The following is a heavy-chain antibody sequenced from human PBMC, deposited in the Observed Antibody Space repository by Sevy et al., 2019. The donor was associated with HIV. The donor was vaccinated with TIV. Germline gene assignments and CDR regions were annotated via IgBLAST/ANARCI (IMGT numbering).Heavy chain of an antibody. CDR2: ISYDGSNK. CDR3: AREFRPIVVVIKGYFDY. J-gene: IGHJ4*02. V-gene: IGHV3-30-3*01. D-gene: IGHD3-22*01. Sequence: GGSLRLSCAASGFTFSSYAMHWVRQAPGKGLEWVAVISYDGSNKYYADSVKGRFTISRDNSKNTLYLQMNSLRAEDTAVYYCAREFRPIVVVIKGYFDYWVQGTLVTVSS. CDR1: GFTFSSYA.